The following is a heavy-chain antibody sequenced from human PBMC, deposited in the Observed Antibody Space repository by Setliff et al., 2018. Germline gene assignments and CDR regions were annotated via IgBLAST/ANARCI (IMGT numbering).Heavy chain of an antibody. J-gene: IGHJ4*02. D-gene: IGHD3-10*01. V-gene: IGHV4-4*07. Sequence: PSETLSLTCTVSGDSISNYYWNWIRQPAGKGLEWIGRIYVTESTKYNPSLKSRVTLSIDTSKNQFSLKLSSVTAADAALYYCAASRAYTGAVEEWFLPKTFDFWGQGSPVTGSS. CDR1: GDSISNYY. CDR3: AASRAYTGAVEEWFLPKTFDF. CDR2: IYVTEST.